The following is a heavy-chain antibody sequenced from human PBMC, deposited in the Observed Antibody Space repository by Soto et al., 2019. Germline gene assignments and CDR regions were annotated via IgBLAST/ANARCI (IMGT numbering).Heavy chain of an antibody. J-gene: IGHJ5*02. D-gene: IGHD5-18*01. Sequence: ASVKVSCKASGYTFTGYYMHWVRQAPGQGLEWMGWINPNSGGTNYAQKFQGWVTMTRDTSISTAYMELSRLRSDDTAVYYCARGNTAIVQDWFDPWGQGTLVTVSS. CDR1: GYTFTGYY. CDR2: INPNSGGT. CDR3: ARGNTAIVQDWFDP. V-gene: IGHV1-2*04.